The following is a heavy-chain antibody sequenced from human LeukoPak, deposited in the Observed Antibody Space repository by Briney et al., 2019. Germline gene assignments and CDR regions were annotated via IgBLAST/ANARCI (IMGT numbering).Heavy chain of an antibody. CDR1: TSR. CDR3: ARDLWNFYDDSGYNRDFDS. J-gene: IGHJ5*01. D-gene: IGHD3-22*01. Sequence: ASVKVSCKATSRISRVRQAPGQGLEWMGWIGTYGGDTYYAQKFQGRITVTIDTSTSTVYMELRNLRSDDTAVYYCARDLWNFYDDSGYNRDFDSWGQGTLVTVSS. CDR2: IGTYGGDT. V-gene: IGHV1-18*01.